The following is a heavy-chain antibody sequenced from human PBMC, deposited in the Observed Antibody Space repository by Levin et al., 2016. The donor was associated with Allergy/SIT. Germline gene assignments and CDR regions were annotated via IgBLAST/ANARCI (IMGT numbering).Heavy chain of an antibody. Sequence: VRQMPGKGLEWMGRIDPSDSYTNYSPSFQGHVTISADKSISTAYLQWSSLKASDTAMYYCARTSPHARWQLPDYWGQGTLVTVSS. J-gene: IGHJ4*02. CDR2: IDPSDSYT. D-gene: IGHD4-23*01. V-gene: IGHV5-10-1*01. CDR3: ARTSPHARWQLPDY.